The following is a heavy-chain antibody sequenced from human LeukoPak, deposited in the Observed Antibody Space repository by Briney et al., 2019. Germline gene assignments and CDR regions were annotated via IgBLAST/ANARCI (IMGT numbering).Heavy chain of an antibody. CDR1: GFTFGNYG. D-gene: IGHD3-22*01. CDR2: INWNGGST. CDR3: ARGNVYYDSSGYYWSDY. Sequence: GGSLRLSCAASGFTFGNYGMSWVRQAPGKGLEWVSGINWNGGSTGYADSVKGRFTISRDNAKNSLYLQMNSLRAEDTALYYCARGNVYYDSSGYYWSDYWGQGTLSPSPQ. J-gene: IGHJ4*02. V-gene: IGHV3-20*04.